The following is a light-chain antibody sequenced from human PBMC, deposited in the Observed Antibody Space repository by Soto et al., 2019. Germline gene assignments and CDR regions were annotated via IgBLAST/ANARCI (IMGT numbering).Light chain of an antibody. CDR2: EVS. CDR1: SSDVGSYNL. Sequence: QSVLTQPASVSGSPGQSITISCTGTSSDVGSYNLVSWYQQHPGKAPKLMIYEVSKRPSGVSNRFSGSKSGNTASLTISGLQAEDEADYCCCSYAGSRGVFGTGTKVTVL. J-gene: IGLJ1*01. V-gene: IGLV2-23*02. CDR3: CSYAGSRGV.